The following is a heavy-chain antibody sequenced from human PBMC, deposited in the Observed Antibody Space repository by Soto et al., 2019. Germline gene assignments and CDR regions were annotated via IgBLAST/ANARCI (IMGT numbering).Heavy chain of an antibody. J-gene: IGHJ4*02. D-gene: IGHD2-15*01. CDR1: GGSIFSYL. CDR3: ARRYGGSIDY. CDR2: IYYSGST. V-gene: IGHV4-59*01. Sequence: SETLSLTCTVSGGSIFSYLWSWIRQPPGKGLEWIGYIYYSGSTNYNPSLKSRVTMSVDTSKNQFSLELSSVTAADTAVYYCARRYGGSIDYWGQGTLVTVSS.